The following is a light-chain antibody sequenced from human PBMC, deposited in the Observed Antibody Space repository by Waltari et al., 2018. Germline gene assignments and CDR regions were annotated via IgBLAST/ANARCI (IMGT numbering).Light chain of an antibody. CDR3: SSYRSGSILV. Sequence: QSALTQPASVSGSPGQSIPISCTGTSSDVGGSNYVSWYQQHPGKVPKVMIYEVSNRPSGVSHRFSGSKSGNTASLTISGLQAEDEADYYCSSYRSGSILVFGGGTKVTVL. CDR1: SSDVGGSNY. CDR2: EVS. V-gene: IGLV2-14*01. J-gene: IGLJ2*01.